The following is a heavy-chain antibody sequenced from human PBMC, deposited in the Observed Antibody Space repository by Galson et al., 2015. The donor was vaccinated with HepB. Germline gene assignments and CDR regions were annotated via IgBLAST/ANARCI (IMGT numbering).Heavy chain of an antibody. CDR1: GYTFTSYA. CDR2: INAGNGNT. V-gene: IGHV1-3*01. CDR3: ARGGATTVYFDY. D-gene: IGHD1-26*01. J-gene: IGHJ4*02. Sequence: SVKVSCKASGYTFTSYAMHWVRQAPGQRLEWMGWINAGNGNTKYSQKFQGRVTITRDTSASTAYMELSSLRSEDTAVYYCARGGATTVYFDYWGQGTLVTVSS.